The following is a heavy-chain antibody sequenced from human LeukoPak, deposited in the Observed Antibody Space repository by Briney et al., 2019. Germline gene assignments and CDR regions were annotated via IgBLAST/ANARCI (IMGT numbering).Heavy chain of an antibody. D-gene: IGHD3-16*01. J-gene: IGHJ4*02. V-gene: IGHV3-48*01. CDR2: ISSSSSTI. CDR1: GFTFSTYS. Sequence: GGSLRLSCEDSGFTFSTYSMNWVRQAPGRGLEWVSYISSSSSTIYYADSVKGRFTISRDNAKNSLYLQMNSLRVEDTAVYYCARDLWGKTAKFDYWAREPWSPSPQ. CDR3: ARDLWGKTAKFDY.